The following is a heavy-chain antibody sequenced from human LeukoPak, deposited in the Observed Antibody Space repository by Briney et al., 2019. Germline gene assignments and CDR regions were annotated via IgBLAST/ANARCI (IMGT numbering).Heavy chain of an antibody. CDR3: ARDWFHAIDY. D-gene: IGHD2/OR15-2a*01. J-gene: IGHJ4*02. CDR2: VNQGATQK. V-gene: IGHV3-7*01. CDR1: GFDFSSQW. Sequence: GGSLRLSCAASGFDFSSQWMSWVRQAPGKGLEWVAIVNQGATQKYYVDSVKGRFTISRDNAKNTLYLQMNSLRDEDTAVYYCARDWFHAIDYWGQGTLVTVSS.